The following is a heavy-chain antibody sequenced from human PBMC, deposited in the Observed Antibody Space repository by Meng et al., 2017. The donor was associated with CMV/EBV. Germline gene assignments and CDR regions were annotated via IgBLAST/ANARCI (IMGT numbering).Heavy chain of an antibody. V-gene: IGHV3-30*02. Sequence: GGSLRLSCAASGFTFSSYGMHWVRQAPGKGLEWVAFIRYDGSNKYYADSVKGRFTISRDNSKSTLYLQMNSLRAEDTAVYYCAKDHVVVIALPPNWFDPWGQGTLVTVSS. J-gene: IGHJ5*02. CDR1: GFTFSSYG. CDR3: AKDHVVVIALPPNWFDP. CDR2: IRYDGSNK. D-gene: IGHD2-21*01.